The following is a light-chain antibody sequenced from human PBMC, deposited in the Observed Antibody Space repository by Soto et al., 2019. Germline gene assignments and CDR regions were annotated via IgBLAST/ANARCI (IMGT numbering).Light chain of an antibody. CDR2: DTS. J-gene: IGKJ1*01. V-gene: IGKV3-11*01. CDR1: QRISRS. CDR3: QQRDSWPRT. Sequence: EIVLTQSPATLSLSPGERANLSCRASQRISRSLAWYQHKPGQAPRLLIFDTSNRATGIPARFSGSGSGTDFTLTISSLEPEDFAIYYCQQRDSWPRTFGQGTKVEIK.